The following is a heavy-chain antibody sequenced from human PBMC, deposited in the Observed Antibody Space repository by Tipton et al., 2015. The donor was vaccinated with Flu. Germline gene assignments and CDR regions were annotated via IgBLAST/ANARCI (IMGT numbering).Heavy chain of an antibody. V-gene: IGHV4-39*07. CDR2: IYYSGST. Sequence: TLSLTCTVSGGSISSSSYYWGWIRQPPGKGLEWIGSIYYSGSTYYNPSLKSRVTMSVDPSKNQFSLKLSSVTAADTAVDYCARVNEGWFGELYWFDPWGQVTLVTVSS. J-gene: IGHJ5*02. D-gene: IGHD3-10*01. CDR1: GGSISSSSYY. CDR3: ARVNEGWFGELYWFDP.